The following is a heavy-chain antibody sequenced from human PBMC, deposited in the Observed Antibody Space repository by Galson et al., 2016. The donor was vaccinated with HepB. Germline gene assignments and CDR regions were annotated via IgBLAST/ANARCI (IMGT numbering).Heavy chain of an antibody. CDR3: ARTSNHDYNGLDV. CDR1: GFTFSHYG. Sequence: SLRLSCAASGFTFSHYGMHWVRHAPGKGLQWVAVIWYDGTEKYYADSMKGRFTISRDNSKNTLYLQMNSLRAEDTAVYYCARTSNHDYNGLDVWGQGTTVTVSS. J-gene: IGHJ6*02. V-gene: IGHV3-33*01. D-gene: IGHD5-12*01. CDR2: IWYDGTEK.